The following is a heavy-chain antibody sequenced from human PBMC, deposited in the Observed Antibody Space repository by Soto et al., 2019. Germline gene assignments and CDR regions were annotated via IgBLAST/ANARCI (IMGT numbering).Heavy chain of an antibody. CDR1: GYIFTSYG. J-gene: IGHJ4*02. CDR2: ISAHNGNT. D-gene: IGHD4-17*01. V-gene: IGHV1-18*01. Sequence: QAHLVQSGPEVKKPGASVKVSCKGSGYIFTSYGIAWVRQAPGQGLEWMGWISAHNGNTEYAQKFQGRVTVTRDTSTCTAYLELRSLRSDDTALYYCARGRYGDYWRQGALVTVSS. CDR3: ARGRYGDY.